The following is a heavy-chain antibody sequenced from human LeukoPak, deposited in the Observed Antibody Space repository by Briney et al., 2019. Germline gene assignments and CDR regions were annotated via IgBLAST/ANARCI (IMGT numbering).Heavy chain of an antibody. CDR1: GFTFSSYA. J-gene: IGHJ3*02. Sequence: PGGSLRLSCAASGFTFSSYAMSWVRQAPGKGLEWVSAISGSGGSTYYADSVKGRFTISRGNSKNTLYLQMNSLRAEDTAVYYCAKRPWGSYYSGDAFDIWGQGTMVTVSS. D-gene: IGHD3-10*01. V-gene: IGHV3-23*01. CDR2: ISGSGGST. CDR3: AKRPWGSYYSGDAFDI.